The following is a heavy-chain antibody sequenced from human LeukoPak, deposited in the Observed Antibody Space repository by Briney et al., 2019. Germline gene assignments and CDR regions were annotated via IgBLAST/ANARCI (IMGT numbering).Heavy chain of an antibody. Sequence: GGSLRLSCAASGFTVNSNYMSWVRQAPGKGMEWVSVIYSGGSTYYADSVKGRFTISRDNSKNTLYLQMNSLRAEDTAVYYCAGDRGYSYGLLDYWGQGTLVTVSS. CDR1: GFTVNSNY. J-gene: IGHJ4*02. D-gene: IGHD5-18*01. V-gene: IGHV3-53*01. CDR2: IYSGGST. CDR3: AGDRGYSYGLLDY.